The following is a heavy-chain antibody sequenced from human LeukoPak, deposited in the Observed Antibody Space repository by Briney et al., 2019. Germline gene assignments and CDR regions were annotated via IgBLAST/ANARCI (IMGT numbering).Heavy chain of an antibody. CDR3: ARDKKEEVPAAAGWFDP. CDR1: GYSISSGYY. Sequence: PSETLSLTCAVSGYSISSGYYWGWIRQPPGKGLEWIGSIYHSGSTYYNPSLESRVTISVDTSKNQFSLKLSSVTAADTAVYYCARDKKEEVPAAAGWFDPWGQGTLVTVSS. D-gene: IGHD2-2*01. V-gene: IGHV4-38-2*02. J-gene: IGHJ5*02. CDR2: IYHSGST.